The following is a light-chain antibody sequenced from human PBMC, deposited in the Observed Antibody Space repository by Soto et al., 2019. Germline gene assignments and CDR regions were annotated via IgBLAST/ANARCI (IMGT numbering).Light chain of an antibody. CDR1: QSVSSK. CDR3: QQYNNWPRT. Sequence: EIVMTQSPATLSVSPGERATLSCRASQSVSSKLGWYQQKPGQAPRLLIYGASIRATGIPARFSGSGSGTEFILTISRLQSEDFAFYYCQQYNNWPRTFGPGTKVDIK. CDR2: GAS. V-gene: IGKV3-15*01. J-gene: IGKJ3*01.